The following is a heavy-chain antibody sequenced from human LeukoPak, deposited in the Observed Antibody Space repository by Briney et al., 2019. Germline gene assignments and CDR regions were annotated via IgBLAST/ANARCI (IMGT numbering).Heavy chain of an antibody. CDR2: ISYDGSNK. CDR1: GFTFSSYA. CDR3: ARDRSSSTPYYSDY. Sequence: GRSLRLSCAASGFTFSSYAMHWVRQAPGKGLEWVAVISYDGSNKYYADSVKGRFTISRDNSKNTLYLQMNSLRAEDTAVYYCARDRSSSTPYYSDYWGQGTLVTVSS. J-gene: IGHJ4*02. D-gene: IGHD6-13*01. V-gene: IGHV3-30*04.